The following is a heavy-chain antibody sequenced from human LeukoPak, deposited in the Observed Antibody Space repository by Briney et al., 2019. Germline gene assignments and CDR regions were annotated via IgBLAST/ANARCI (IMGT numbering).Heavy chain of an antibody. CDR3: ARDLAAAGTSLGY. V-gene: IGHV1-2*02. CDR2: INPNSGGT. D-gene: IGHD6-13*01. J-gene: IGHJ4*02. CDR1: GYTFTGYY. Sequence: ASVKVPCKASGYTFTGYYMHWVRQAPGQGLEWMGWINPNSGGTNYAQKFQGRVTMTRDTSISTAYMELSRLRSDDTAVYYCARDLAAAGTSLGYWGQGTLVTVSS.